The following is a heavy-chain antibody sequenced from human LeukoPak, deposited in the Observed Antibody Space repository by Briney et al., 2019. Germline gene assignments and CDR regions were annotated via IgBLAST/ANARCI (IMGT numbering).Heavy chain of an antibody. CDR2: IYYSGST. CDR3: ARQAPTSSSWYVAAQRGRYYFDY. J-gene: IGHJ4*02. D-gene: IGHD6-13*01. V-gene: IGHV4-39*01. CDR1: GGSISSSSYY. Sequence: PSETLSLTCTVSGGSISSSSYYWGWIRQPPGKGLEWIGSIYYSGSTYYNPSLKSRVTISLDTSKNQFSLKLSSVTAADTAVYYCARQAPTSSSWYVAAQRGRYYFDYWGQGTLVTVSS.